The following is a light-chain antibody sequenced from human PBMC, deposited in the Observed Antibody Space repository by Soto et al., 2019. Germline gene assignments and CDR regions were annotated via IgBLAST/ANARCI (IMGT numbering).Light chain of an antibody. CDR2: EVS. CDR3: SSYTSSSTLV. Sequence: QSVLTQPASVSASPGQSITISCAGTSSDVGGWPHVSWYQQHPGKAPKLVIYEVSNRPSGVSSRFSGSKSGSTASLTISGLRAEDEADYYCSSYTSSSTLVFGGGTKVTVL. J-gene: IGLJ2*01. V-gene: IGLV2-14*01. CDR1: SSDVGGWPH.